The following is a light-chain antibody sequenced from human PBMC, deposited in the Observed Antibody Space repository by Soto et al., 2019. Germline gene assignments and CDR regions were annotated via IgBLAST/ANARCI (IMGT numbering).Light chain of an antibody. J-gene: IGKJ4*01. CDR1: QTVSNSY. V-gene: IGKV3D-20*02. CDR2: AAS. Sequence: EIVLTQSPGTLSLSPGERVTLSCRASQTVSNSYLAWYQQKPGQAPRLLIYAASSRATGIPDRFSGSGSGTDFTLTISTLEPEDFAVYYCQQRNSWPLTFGGGTKVEIK. CDR3: QQRNSWPLT.